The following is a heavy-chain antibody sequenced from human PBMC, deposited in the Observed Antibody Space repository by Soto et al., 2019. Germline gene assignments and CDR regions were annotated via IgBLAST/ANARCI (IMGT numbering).Heavy chain of an antibody. CDR2: IYPGDSDT. CDR3: AATGGNYFGLDG. D-gene: IGHD2-8*02. J-gene: IGHJ6*02. CDR1: GYRFTSYW. V-gene: IGHV5-51*01. Sequence: PGESLKISWRGSGYRFTSYWIVWVRQLPGKGLEWRGIIYPGDSDTRYSPSSQGQVTISPDKPISPASLQWSSLKASDTAMYYCAATGGNYFGLDGWGQGTTVTVSS.